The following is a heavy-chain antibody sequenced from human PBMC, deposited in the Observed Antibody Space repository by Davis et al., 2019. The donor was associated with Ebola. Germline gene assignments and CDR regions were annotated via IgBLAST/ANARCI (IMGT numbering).Heavy chain of an antibody. CDR1: GFNFSSYG. V-gene: IGHV3-33*08. CDR3: ARDGDYGFWSGYPYY. CDR2: ICYDGSNK. Sequence: GESLKISCAASGFNFSSYGKQWVRQAPGKGLEWVAVICYDGSNKYYADSVKGRFTIYRDNSKNPLYLQMNSLRAEDTAVYYCARDGDYGFWSGYPYYWGQVTLVTVSS. D-gene: IGHD3-3*01. J-gene: IGHJ4*02.